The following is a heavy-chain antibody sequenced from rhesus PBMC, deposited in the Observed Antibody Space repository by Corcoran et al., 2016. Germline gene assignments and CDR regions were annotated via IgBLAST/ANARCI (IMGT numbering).Heavy chain of an antibody. J-gene: IGHJ4*01. D-gene: IGHD6-31*01. CDR1: GYTFTSYY. V-gene: IGHV1-1*01. Sequence: QVQLVQSGAEIKQPGASVKLSCKASGYTFTSYYMHWVRQAPGQGLEWRGLISPYNDNKGYAQNFQGRVTITTDTSTSTGYMELSSLRSEDTAVYYCTRAEYSSGCLDYWGQGVLVTVSS. CDR2: ISPYNDNK. CDR3: TRAEYSSGCLDY.